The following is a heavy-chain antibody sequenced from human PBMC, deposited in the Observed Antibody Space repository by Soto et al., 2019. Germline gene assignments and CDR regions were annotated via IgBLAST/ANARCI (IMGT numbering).Heavy chain of an antibody. CDR3: ARDRGGLRFLEWLHPAAFDY. V-gene: IGHV1-18*01. CDR1: GYTFTSYG. J-gene: IGHJ4*02. CDR2: ISAYNGNT. D-gene: IGHD3-3*01. Sequence: QVQLVQSGAEVKKPGASVKVSCKASGYTFTSYGISWVRQAPGQGLEWMGWISAYNGNTNYAQKLQGRVTMTTDTSTSTAYTELRSLRSDDTAVYYCARDRGGLRFLEWLHPAAFDYWGQGTLVTVSS.